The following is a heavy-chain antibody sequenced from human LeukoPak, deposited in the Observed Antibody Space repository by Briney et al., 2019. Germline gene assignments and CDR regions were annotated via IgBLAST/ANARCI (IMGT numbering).Heavy chain of an antibody. Sequence: GGALRLSCAASGFTFSSYWMHWVRQAPGKGLVWVSRINSDGSSTSYADSVKGRFTISRDNAKNTLYLQMNSLRAEDTAVYYCARANYYSSGRAAFEIWGQGTMVTVSS. J-gene: IGHJ3*02. CDR1: GFTFSSYW. CDR2: INSDGSST. CDR3: ARANYYSSGRAAFEI. V-gene: IGHV3-74*01. D-gene: IGHD3-10*01.